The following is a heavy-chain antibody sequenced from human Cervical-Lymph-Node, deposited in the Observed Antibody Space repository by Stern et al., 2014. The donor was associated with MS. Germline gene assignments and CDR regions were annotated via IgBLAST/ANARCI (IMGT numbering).Heavy chain of an antibody. V-gene: IGHV1-69*01. D-gene: IGHD5-18*01. CDR2: IITSYGTT. Sequence: QVQLVQSGAEVKKPGSSGKVSCKASGGTSNSHAISWVRQAPGQGLEWMGGIITSYGTTNYAEKFQGRVTITADESTSTAYMELRSLRSEDTAVYYCARDWYSYGSAYYYGLDVWGQGTAVTVSS. CDR3: ARDWYSYGSAYYYGLDV. J-gene: IGHJ6*02. CDR1: GGTSNSHA.